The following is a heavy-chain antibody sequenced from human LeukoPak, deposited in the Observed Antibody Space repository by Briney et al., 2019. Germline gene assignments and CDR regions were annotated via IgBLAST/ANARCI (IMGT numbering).Heavy chain of an antibody. CDR2: IKPNSGGS. Sequence: GASVKVSCKASGYTFTDYYMHWVRQAPGQGLEWMGWIKPNSGGSHYPQRFQGRVTMTRDTSISTAYMELSSLTSDDTAIYYCATGSPLDGSSGWHTHYHWGQGALVTVSS. J-gene: IGHJ5*02. D-gene: IGHD6-19*01. CDR3: ATGSPLDGSSGWHTHYH. CDR1: GYTFTDYY. V-gene: IGHV1-2*02.